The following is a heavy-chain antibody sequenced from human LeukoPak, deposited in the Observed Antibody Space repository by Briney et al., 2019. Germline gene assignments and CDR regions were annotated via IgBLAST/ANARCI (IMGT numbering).Heavy chain of an antibody. V-gene: IGHV4-61*02. D-gene: IGHD3-22*01. Sequence: SETLSLTCTVSGGSISSGSYYWSWIRQPAGKGLEWIGRIYTSGSTNYNPSLKSRVTISVDTSKNQFSLKLSSVTAADTAVYYCARGTPAYYYDSSGYRGRPYYYYYYMDVWGKGTTVTISS. CDR2: IYTSGST. CDR3: ARGTPAYYYDSSGYRGRPYYYYYYMDV. J-gene: IGHJ6*03. CDR1: GGSISSGSYY.